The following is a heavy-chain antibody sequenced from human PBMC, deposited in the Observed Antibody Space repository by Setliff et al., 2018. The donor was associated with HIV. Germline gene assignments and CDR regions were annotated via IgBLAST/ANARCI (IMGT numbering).Heavy chain of an antibody. CDR3: ARDPVSDNSATPYYFDY. CDR2: IIPIFGTA. D-gene: IGHD2-21*01. CDR1: GGTFSTYA. J-gene: IGHJ4*02. Sequence: ASVKVSCKASGGTFSTYAISWVRQAPGQGLEWMGGIIPIFGTANYDQRFQGRVTITADETTSAAYMELSSLRSEDTAVYFCARDPVSDNSATPYYFDYWGQGTLVTVSS. V-gene: IGHV1-69*13.